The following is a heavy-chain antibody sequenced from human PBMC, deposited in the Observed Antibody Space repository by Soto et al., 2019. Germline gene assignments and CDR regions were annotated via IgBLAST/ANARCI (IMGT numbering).Heavy chain of an antibody. CDR1: GYTFTSYA. CDR2: INAGNGNT. CDR3: ARTIVVVTAAFDI. D-gene: IGHD2-21*02. J-gene: IGHJ3*02. V-gene: IGHV1-3*01. Sequence: ASVKVSFKASGYTFTSYAMHWLRQAPGQRLEWMGWINAGNGNTKYSQKFQGRVTITRDTSASTAYMELSSLRSEDTAVYYCARTIVVVTAAFDIWGQGTMVTVSS.